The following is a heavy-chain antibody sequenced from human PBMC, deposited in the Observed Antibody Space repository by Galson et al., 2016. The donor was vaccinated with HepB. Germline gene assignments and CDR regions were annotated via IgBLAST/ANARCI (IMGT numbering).Heavy chain of an antibody. V-gene: IGHV3-33*01. CDR1: GFTFSDYA. CDR3: VRSEKVNHYHFEGYYYYGLDV. Sequence: SLRLSCAASGFTFSDYAMHWVRQAPGKGLEWMSFTWPDGSHKYYADSVKGRFTISRDNSKNTVSLGMNSLRAEDSAIYYCVRSEKVNHYHFEGYYYYGLDVWGQGTTVTVSS. D-gene: IGHD1-14*01. J-gene: IGHJ6*02. CDR2: TWPDGSHK.